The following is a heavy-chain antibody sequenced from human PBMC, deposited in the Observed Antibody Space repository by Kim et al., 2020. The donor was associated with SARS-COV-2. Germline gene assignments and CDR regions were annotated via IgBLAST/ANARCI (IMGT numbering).Heavy chain of an antibody. Sequence: ASVKVSCKVSGYTLTELSMHWVRQAPGKGLEWMGGFDPEDGETIYAQKFQGRVTMTEDTSTDTAYMELSSRRSEDTAVYYCATGVGMGVPSWFDPWGQGTLVTVSS. J-gene: IGHJ5*02. CDR3: ATGVGMGVPSWFDP. CDR1: GYTLTELS. V-gene: IGHV1-24*01. CDR2: FDPEDGET. D-gene: IGHD1-26*01.